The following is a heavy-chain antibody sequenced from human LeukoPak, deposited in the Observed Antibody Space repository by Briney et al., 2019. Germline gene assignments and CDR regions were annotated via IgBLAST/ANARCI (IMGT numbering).Heavy chain of an antibody. J-gene: IGHJ6*03. CDR3: ARQVGSYYYYYMDV. D-gene: IGHD3-10*01. Sequence: SETLSLTCTVSGGSISSSSYYWGWIRQPPGKGLEWIGSIYYSGSTYYNPSLKSRVTISVDTSKNQFSLKLSSVTAAGTAVYYCARQVGSYYYYYMDVWGKGTTVTVSS. CDR1: GGSISSSSYY. CDR2: IYYSGST. V-gene: IGHV4-39*01.